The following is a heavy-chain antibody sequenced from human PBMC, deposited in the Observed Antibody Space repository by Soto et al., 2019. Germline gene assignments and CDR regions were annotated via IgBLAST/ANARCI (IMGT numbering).Heavy chain of an antibody. J-gene: IGHJ5*02. V-gene: IGHV4-31*03. Sequence: QVQLQESGPGLVKPSQTLSLTCTVSGGSISSGGYYWSWIRQHPGKGLEWIGYIYYSGSTYYNQSLKSRVTISVDTSKNQFSLKLSSVTAADTAVYYCARDHLHCSGGSCYSYWFDPWGQGTLVTVSS. CDR2: IYYSGST. CDR3: ARDHLHCSGGSCYSYWFDP. CDR1: GGSISSGGYY. D-gene: IGHD2-15*01.